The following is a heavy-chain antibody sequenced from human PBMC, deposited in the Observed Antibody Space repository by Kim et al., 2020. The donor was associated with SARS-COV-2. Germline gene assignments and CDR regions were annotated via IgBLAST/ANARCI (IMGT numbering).Heavy chain of an antibody. CDR1: GYTFSSYD. CDR3: ARERASSSWYGFDY. CDR2: MNPNSGNT. Sequence: ASVKVSCKASGYTFSSYDINWVRQATGQGLEWMGWMNPNSGNTGYAQKFQGRVTMTRNTSISTAYMELSGLISEDTAVYYCARERASSSWYGFDYWGQGTRVTVSS. V-gene: IGHV1-8*01. D-gene: IGHD6-13*01. J-gene: IGHJ4*02.